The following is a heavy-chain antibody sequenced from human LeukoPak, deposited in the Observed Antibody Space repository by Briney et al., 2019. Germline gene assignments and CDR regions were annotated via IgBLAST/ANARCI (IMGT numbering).Heavy chain of an antibody. CDR1: GFTFSSYS. CDR2: ISSSSSYI. CDR3: ARGVWGSYRPDDAFDI. J-gene: IGHJ3*02. D-gene: IGHD3-16*02. Sequence: PGGSLRLSCAASGFTFSSYSMNWVRQAPGKGLEWVSSISSSSSYIYYADSVKGRFTISRDNAKNSLYLQTNSLRAEDTAVYYCARGVWGSYRPDDAFDIWGQGTMVTVSS. V-gene: IGHV3-21*01.